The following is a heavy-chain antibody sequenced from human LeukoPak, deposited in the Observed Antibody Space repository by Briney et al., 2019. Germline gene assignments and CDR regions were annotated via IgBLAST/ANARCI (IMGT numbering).Heavy chain of an antibody. D-gene: IGHD2-2*01. CDR1: GYTFTSYG. CDR3: ARDLLVYCSSTCCHYYYYGMDV. J-gene: IGHJ6*02. CDR2: ISAYNGNT. V-gene: IGHV1-18*01. Sequence: ASVKVSCKASGYTFTSYGISWVRQAPGQGLEWMGWISAYNGNTNYAQKLQGRVTMTTDTSTSTAYMELRSLRSDDTAVYYCARDLLVYCSSTCCHYYYYGMDVWGQGTTVTVSS.